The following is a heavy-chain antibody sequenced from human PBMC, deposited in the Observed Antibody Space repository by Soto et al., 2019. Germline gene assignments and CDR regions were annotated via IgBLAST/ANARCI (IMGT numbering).Heavy chain of an antibody. D-gene: IGHD6-13*01. Sequence: SETLSLTFTVSGGAINSTVYYWGWIRQPPGKGLELIGGSNYGGTTYYRPSLQSRVTISLDTAKNHFSLNLRSVTAADTAVYYCARHGAYSTSVYYYYGMYXWGQGTTVTVS. V-gene: IGHV4-39*01. CDR3: ARHGAYSTSVYYYYGMYX. J-gene: IGHJ6*02. CDR1: GGAINSTVYY. CDR2: SNYGGTT.